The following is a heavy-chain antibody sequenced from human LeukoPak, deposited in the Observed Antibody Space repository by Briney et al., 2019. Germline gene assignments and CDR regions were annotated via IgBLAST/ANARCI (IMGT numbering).Heavy chain of an antibody. CDR3: VRDFFRSGTEDF. CDR1: GYTFSNYG. D-gene: IGHD1-14*01. J-gene: IGHJ4*02. V-gene: IGHV1-18*01. Sequence: ASVKVSCKASGYTFSNYGVSWVRQAPGQGLEWVGWISVYKGTTKFAQEFQGRVTLTTDTSTSTAYMELRSLTTDDTAVYYCVRDFFRSGTEDFWGQGTLVTVSS. CDR2: ISVYKGTT.